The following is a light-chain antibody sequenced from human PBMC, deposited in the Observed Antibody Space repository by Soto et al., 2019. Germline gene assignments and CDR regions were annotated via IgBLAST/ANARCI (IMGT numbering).Light chain of an antibody. CDR2: DAS. V-gene: IGKV1-5*01. CDR1: RSISDW. Sequence: DIQMTQSPSSLSPSVGDRVTITCRASRSISDWLAWYQQKPGKAPKLLIYDASSLESGVPSRFSGSGSGTEFTLTISSLQPDDFATYYCQHYNSYSEAFGQGTKVDIK. J-gene: IGKJ1*01. CDR3: QHYNSYSEA.